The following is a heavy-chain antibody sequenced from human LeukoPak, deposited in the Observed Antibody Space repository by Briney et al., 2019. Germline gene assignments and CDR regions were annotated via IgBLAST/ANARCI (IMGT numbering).Heavy chain of an antibody. J-gene: IGHJ4*02. CDR2: ITSRGSTI. CDR1: GFTFSSYE. CDR3: ARVWGYSPADY. V-gene: IGHV3-48*03. D-gene: IGHD6-13*01. Sequence: PGGSLRLSCAASGFTFSSYEINWVRQAPGKGLEWVSFITSRGSTIYYADSVKGRFTMSRDNAKNSLYLQMNSLRAEDTAVYYCARVWGYSPADYWGQGTLVTVSS.